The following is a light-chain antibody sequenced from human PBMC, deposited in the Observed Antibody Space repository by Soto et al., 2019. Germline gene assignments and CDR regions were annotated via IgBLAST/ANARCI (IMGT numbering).Light chain of an antibody. Sequence: DIQMTQSPSSLSASVEDRVIITCRASQSISNHLNWYQRKPGKAPKLLIFAASSLQSGVPSRFSGSRSGPDFTLTISSLQPEDFAIYYCQQSYSSPPTFGQGTKVDIK. CDR3: QQSYSSPPT. CDR1: QSISNH. CDR2: AAS. J-gene: IGKJ1*01. V-gene: IGKV1-39*01.